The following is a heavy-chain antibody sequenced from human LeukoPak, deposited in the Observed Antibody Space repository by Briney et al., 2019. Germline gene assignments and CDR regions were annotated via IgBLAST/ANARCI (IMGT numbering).Heavy chain of an antibody. J-gene: IGHJ3*02. CDR3: ARHRAADPSDAFDI. Sequence: SETLSPTCTVSGGSISTSSYYWGWIRQPPGKGLEWIGTLHYSGSTYHNPSLKSRVTISVDTSKNRFSLKLSSLTVAETAVYYCARHRAADPSDAFDIWGQGTMVTVS. V-gene: IGHV4-39*01. CDR2: LHYSGST. CDR1: GGSISTSSYY. D-gene: IGHD6-13*01.